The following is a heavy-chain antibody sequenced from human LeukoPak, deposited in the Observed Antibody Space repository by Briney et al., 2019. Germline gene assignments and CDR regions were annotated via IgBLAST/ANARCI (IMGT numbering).Heavy chain of an antibody. J-gene: IGHJ4*02. D-gene: IGHD3-10*01. CDR2: FYYSGST. CDR3: ARYVVYGSGKYYFDY. CDR1: GDSISSSDDF. V-gene: IGHV4-39*01. Sequence: PSETLSLTCTVSGDSISSSDDFWGWIRQPPGKGLEWIGSFYYSGSTYFNPSLRSRVTISVDTSKNQFSLRLSSVTAADTAVYYCARYVVYGSGKYYFDYWGQGTLVTVSS.